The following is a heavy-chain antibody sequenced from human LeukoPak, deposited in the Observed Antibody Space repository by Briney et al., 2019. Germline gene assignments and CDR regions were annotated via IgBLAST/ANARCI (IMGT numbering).Heavy chain of an antibody. CDR1: GFTFSSYA. CDR3: ARDHLSSDPHTKYYYGSGSRGWFDP. V-gene: IGHV3-30*04. Sequence: AGSLRLSCAASGFTFSSYAMHWVRQAPGKGLEWVAVISYDGSNKYYADSAKGRFTISRDNSKNTLYLQVNSLRAEDTAVYYCARDHLSSDPHTKYYYGSGSRGWFDPWGQGTLVTVSS. J-gene: IGHJ5*02. CDR2: ISYDGSNK. D-gene: IGHD3-10*01.